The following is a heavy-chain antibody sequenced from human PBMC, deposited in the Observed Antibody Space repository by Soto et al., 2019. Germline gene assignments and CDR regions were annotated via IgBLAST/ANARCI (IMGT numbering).Heavy chain of an antibody. CDR2: IKSEIDGGTT. Sequence: EVQLVEAGGGLVEPGGSLGLSCTASGFSFTSAWMNWVRQAPGKGLEWVGRIKSEIDGGTTAFTAPVKDRFTISRDDAENTVSLHMSSLMTEDTAVYYCIGQITISGLVSLPWVQGTPVTVSS. V-gene: IGHV3-15*07. D-gene: IGHD3-3*01. CDR3: IGQITISGLVSLP. J-gene: IGHJ5*02. CDR1: GFSFTSAW.